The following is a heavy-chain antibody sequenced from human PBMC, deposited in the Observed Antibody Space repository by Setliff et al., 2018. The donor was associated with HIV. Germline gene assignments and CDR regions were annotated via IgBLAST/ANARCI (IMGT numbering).Heavy chain of an antibody. CDR2: INTDERYT. Sequence: GGSLRLSCAASGFAFSTYWMHWVRQAPGKGLVWVSRINTDERYTLYADSVKGRFTISRDNAKSTLYLQMNSLRAEDTATYYCARVRRDCSSGSCYGPYYMDVWGKGTTVTVSS. V-gene: IGHV3-74*01. D-gene: IGHD2-15*01. J-gene: IGHJ6*03. CDR3: ARVRRDCSSGSCYGPYYMDV. CDR1: GFAFSTYW.